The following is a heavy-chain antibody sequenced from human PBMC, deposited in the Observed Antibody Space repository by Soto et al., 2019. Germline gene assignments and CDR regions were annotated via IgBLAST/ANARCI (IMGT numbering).Heavy chain of an antibody. Sequence: GGSLRLSCAASGFTFSGSAMHWVRQASGKGLEWVGRIRSKANSYATAYAASVKGRFTISRDNSKNTVFLQMNSLRAEDTAVYYCFGNLFWRGYWGQGTLVTVSS. CDR3: FGNLFWRGY. J-gene: IGHJ4*02. V-gene: IGHV3-73*01. CDR2: IRSKANSYAT. D-gene: IGHD3-16*01. CDR1: GFTFSGSA.